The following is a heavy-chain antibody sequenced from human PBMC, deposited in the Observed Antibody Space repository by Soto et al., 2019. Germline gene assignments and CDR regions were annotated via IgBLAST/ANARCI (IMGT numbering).Heavy chain of an antibody. CDR3: ARDRDSSGWYVTWDYFDY. D-gene: IGHD6-19*01. J-gene: IGHJ4*02. Sequence: PGGSLRLSCAASVFPFSSYCMSWVRRATGKGLEWVANIKEDGSEKYYVDSVKGRFTISRDNAKNSLYLQMNSLRAEDTAVYYCARDRDSSGWYVTWDYFDYWGQGTLVTVSS. V-gene: IGHV3-7*03. CDR2: IKEDGSEK. CDR1: VFPFSSYC.